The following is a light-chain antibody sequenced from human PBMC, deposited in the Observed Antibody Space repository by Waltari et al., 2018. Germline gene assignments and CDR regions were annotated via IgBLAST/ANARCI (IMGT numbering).Light chain of an antibody. V-gene: IGLV2-8*01. CDR3: SSYAGSNNSVV. Sequence: QSALTQPPSASGSPGPSVTISCPGPSSDVGGSHCVPWYQQHPGKAPQLMIYEVSKRPSGVPDRFSGSKSGNTASLTVSGLQAEDEADYYCSSYAGSNNSVVFGGGTKLTVL. J-gene: IGLJ2*01. CDR1: SSDVGGSHC. CDR2: EVS.